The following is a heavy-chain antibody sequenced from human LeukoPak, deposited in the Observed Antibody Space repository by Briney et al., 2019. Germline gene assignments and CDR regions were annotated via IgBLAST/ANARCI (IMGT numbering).Heavy chain of an antibody. Sequence: GGSLRLSCAASGFTFSSYAMNWVRQAPGKGLEWVSAISGSGGSTYYADSVKGRFTISRDNSKNTLYLQMNSLRAEDTAVYYCAKDRRGSNGFDYWGQGTLVTVSS. CDR1: GFTFSSYA. D-gene: IGHD2-8*01. J-gene: IGHJ4*02. CDR3: AKDRRGSNGFDY. CDR2: ISGSGGST. V-gene: IGHV3-23*01.